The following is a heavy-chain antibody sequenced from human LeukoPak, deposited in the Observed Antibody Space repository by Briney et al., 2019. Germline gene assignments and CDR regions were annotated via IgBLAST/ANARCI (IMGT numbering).Heavy chain of an antibody. D-gene: IGHD6-6*01. J-gene: IGHJ4*02. CDR1: GGSFSGYY. CDR2: INHSGST. Sequence: SETLSLTCAVYGGSFSGYYWSWIRQPPGKGLEWIGEINHSGSTNYNPSLKSRVTILVDTSKNQFSLKLSSVTAADTAVYYCASSYSSSSPIDYWGQGTLVTVSS. V-gene: IGHV4-34*01. CDR3: ASSYSSSSPIDY.